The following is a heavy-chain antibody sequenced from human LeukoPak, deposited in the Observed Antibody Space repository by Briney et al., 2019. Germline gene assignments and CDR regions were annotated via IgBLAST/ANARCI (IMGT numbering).Heavy chain of an antibody. D-gene: IGHD4-17*01. CDR2: IYTSGST. J-gene: IGHJ4*02. CDR3: ARAGYGDPDFDY. V-gene: IGHV4-61*02. CDR1: GDSISSGSSY. Sequence: SETLSLTCTVSGDSISSGSSYWSWIRQPAGKGLEWIGRIYTSGSTNYNPSLKSRVTISVDTSKNQFSLKLSSVTAADTAVYYCARAGYGDPDFDYWGQGTLVTVSS.